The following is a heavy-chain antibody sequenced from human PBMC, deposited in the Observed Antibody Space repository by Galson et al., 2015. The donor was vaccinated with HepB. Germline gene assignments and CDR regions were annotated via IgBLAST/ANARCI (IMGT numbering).Heavy chain of an antibody. Sequence: SLRLSCAASGFTFSSYSMNWVRQAPGKGLEWASVISGSGGSTYYADSVKGRFTISRDNSKNTLYLQMNSLRAEDTAVYYCAKGAITMIRGVITTHWGQGTLVTVSS. CDR2: ISGSGGST. CDR1: GFTFSSYS. D-gene: IGHD3-10*01. J-gene: IGHJ4*02. V-gene: IGHV3-23*01. CDR3: AKGAITMIRGVITTH.